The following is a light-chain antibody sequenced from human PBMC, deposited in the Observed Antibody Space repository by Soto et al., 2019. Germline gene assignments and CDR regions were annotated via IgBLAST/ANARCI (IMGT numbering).Light chain of an antibody. J-gene: IGLJ1*01. CDR3: QSYDTSLSGYV. CDR2: GDS. CDR1: SSNFGAGYD. Sequence: QLVLTQPPSVSGAPGQRVTISCTGSSSNFGAGYDVHWYQQLPGTAPKLLIYGDSHRPSGVPDRFSGSKSGTSASLAITGLQAEDEADYYCQSYDTSLSGYVFGTGTKLTVL. V-gene: IGLV1-40*01.